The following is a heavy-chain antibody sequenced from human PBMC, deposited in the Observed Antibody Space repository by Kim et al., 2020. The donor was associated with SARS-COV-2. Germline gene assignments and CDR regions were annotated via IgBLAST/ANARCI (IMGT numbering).Heavy chain of an antibody. CDR1: GFTFSSYE. J-gene: IGHJ4*02. CDR3: ASLIVVVPSF. Sequence: GGSLRLSCAASGFTFSSYEMNWVRQAPGKGLEWVSYISSSGSTIYYADSVKGRFTISRDNARNSLYLQMNSLRAEDTAVYYCASLIVVVPSFWGQGTLVT. D-gene: IGHD2-2*01. CDR2: ISSSGSTI. V-gene: IGHV3-48*03.